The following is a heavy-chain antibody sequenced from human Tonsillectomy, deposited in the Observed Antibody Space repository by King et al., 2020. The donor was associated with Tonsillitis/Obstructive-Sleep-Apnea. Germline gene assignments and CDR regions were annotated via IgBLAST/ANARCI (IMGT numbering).Heavy chain of an antibody. CDR3: AHTKWKPPGYLDC. CDR2: IYWVDDK. J-gene: IGHJ4*02. V-gene: IGHV2-5*02. D-gene: IGHD1-26*01. Sequence: TLKESGPTLVKPTQTLTLTCTFSEFSPSTSGVGVGWIRQPPGKALEWIALIYWVDDKYYSPSLKSRLSVTKDTSKNQLVLTMTNMDSVDTATYYCAHTKWKPPGYLDCWRQGSLVSVSS. CDR1: EFSPSTSGVG.